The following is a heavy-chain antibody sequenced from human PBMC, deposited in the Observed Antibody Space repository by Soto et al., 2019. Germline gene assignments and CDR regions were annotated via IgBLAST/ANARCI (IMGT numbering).Heavy chain of an antibody. CDR1: GGSLRNSV. V-gene: IGHV1-69*01. Sequence: QVQLVQSGAEVKKPGSSVKVSCTASGGSLRNSVISWVRQAPAQSLEWMGGVIPILGTANYAQKFQGRVTMPADEATSTAYMDLSSLSPDDTAVYYCARLGHPGHWGPGTLVIVSS. J-gene: IGHJ4*02. CDR2: VIPILGTA. CDR3: ARLGHPGH.